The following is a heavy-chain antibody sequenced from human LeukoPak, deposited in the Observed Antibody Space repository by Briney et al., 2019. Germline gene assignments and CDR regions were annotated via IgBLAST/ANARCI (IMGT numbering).Heavy chain of an antibody. CDR3: ARDDEDIPPPEYLVLISYYYYYMDV. CDR1: GFTFSSYS. D-gene: IGHD2-21*01. J-gene: IGHJ6*03. Sequence: GGSLRLSCAASGFTFSSYSMNWVRQAPGKGLEWVSYISSSSSTIYYADSVKGRFTISRDNAKNSLYLQMNSLRAEDTAVYYCARDDEDIPPPEYLVLISYYYYYMDVWGKGTTVTVSS. V-gene: IGHV3-48*04. CDR2: ISSSSSTI.